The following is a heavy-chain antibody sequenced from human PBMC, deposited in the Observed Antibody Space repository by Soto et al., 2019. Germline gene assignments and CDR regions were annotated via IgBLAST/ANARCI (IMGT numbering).Heavy chain of an antibody. CDR2: ISAYNGNT. CDR3: ARDLRPLGYTVVTPGDY. Sequence: QVQLVQSGAEVKKPGASVKVSCKASGYTFTSYGISWVRQAPGQGVEWMGWISAYNGNTNYAQKLQGRVTMTTDTSTSTAYMELRSLRSDDTAVYYCARDLRPLGYTVVTPGDYWGQGTLVTVSS. D-gene: IGHD2-21*02. J-gene: IGHJ4*02. V-gene: IGHV1-18*04. CDR1: GYTFTSYG.